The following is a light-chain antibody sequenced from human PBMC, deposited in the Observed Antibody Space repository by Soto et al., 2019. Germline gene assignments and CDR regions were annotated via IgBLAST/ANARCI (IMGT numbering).Light chain of an antibody. CDR1: QSVSSTY. CDR3: QHYDSLRWT. J-gene: IGKJ1*01. V-gene: IGKV3-20*01. CDR2: EAS. Sequence: EIVFTQSPGTLSLSPVERATLSCRASQSVSSTYLTWYQQKPGQAPRLLIYEASRRATGIPDRFSGSGSGTDFSLTISRLEPEDFAVYYCQHYDSLRWTFGLGTKVDIK.